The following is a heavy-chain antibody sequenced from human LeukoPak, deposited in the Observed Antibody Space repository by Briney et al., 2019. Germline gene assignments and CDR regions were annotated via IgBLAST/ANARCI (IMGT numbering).Heavy chain of an antibody. CDR1: GFIFSDYG. D-gene: IGHD6-19*01. Sequence: GGSLRLSCAASGFIFSDYGMHWVRQAPGKGLEWVSVIYSGGDTYYADSVKGRFTISRDNSKNMIYLEMSSLKAEDTAVYYCAKERNLEIAVAGTIFDYWGQGTLVTVSS. V-gene: IGHV3-NL1*01. CDR2: IYSGGDT. J-gene: IGHJ4*02. CDR3: AKERNLEIAVAGTIFDY.